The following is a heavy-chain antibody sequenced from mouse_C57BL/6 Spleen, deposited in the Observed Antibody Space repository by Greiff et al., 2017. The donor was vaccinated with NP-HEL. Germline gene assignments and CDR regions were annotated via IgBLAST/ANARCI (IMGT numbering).Heavy chain of an antibody. CDR3: APYDYDVDGAMDY. J-gene: IGHJ4*01. CDR1: GYAFSSSW. CDR2: IYPGDGDT. V-gene: IGHV1-82*01. D-gene: IGHD2-4*01. Sequence: VQLQQSGPELVKPGASVKISCKASGYAFSSSWMNWVKQRPGKGLEWIGRIYPGDGDTNYNGKFKGTATLTADKSSSTAYMQLSSLTSEDSAVYFCAPYDYDVDGAMDYWGQGTSVTVSS.